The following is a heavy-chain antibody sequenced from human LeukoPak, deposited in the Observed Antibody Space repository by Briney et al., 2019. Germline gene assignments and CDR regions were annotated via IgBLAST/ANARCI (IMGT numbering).Heavy chain of an antibody. J-gene: IGHJ4*02. D-gene: IGHD6-6*01. V-gene: IGHV3-33*08. Sequence: GGSLRLSCAASGFTFNNYAMSWVRQAPGKGLEWVAVIWYDENSKYYGDSVKGRFTISRDNSKNTLYLQMNSLRAEDTAVYYCARDRAGSRSSGFEYWGQGTRVTVSS. CDR1: GFTFNNYA. CDR3: ARDRAGSRSSGFEY. CDR2: IWYDENSK.